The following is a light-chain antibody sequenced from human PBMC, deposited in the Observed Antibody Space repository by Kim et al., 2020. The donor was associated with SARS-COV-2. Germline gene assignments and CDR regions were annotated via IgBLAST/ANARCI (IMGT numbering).Light chain of an antibody. CDR1: KLGNKY. V-gene: IGLV3-1*01. J-gene: IGLJ2*01. Sequence: SYELTQPPSVSVSPGQTASITCSGDKLGNKYACWYQQKPGQSPVLVIYQNDRRPSGIPGRFSGSNSGNTATLTISGTQTVDEADYYCQTWDTATVVCGGGTQLTFL. CDR3: QTWDTATVV. CDR2: QND.